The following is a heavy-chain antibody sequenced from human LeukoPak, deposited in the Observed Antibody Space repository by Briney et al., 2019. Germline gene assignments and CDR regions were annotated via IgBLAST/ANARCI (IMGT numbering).Heavy chain of an antibody. Sequence: GGSLRLSCAASGFTFSGFEMNWVRQAPGKGLEWVSYIDNGGGLKYYADSVKGRFTISRDNAKNSLYLQMNSLRAEDTAVYYCARDLTGSSSSRTFWGQGTLVTVSS. D-gene: IGHD6-13*01. CDR1: GFTFSGFE. V-gene: IGHV3-48*03. CDR2: IDNGGGLK. J-gene: IGHJ4*02. CDR3: ARDLTGSSSSRTF.